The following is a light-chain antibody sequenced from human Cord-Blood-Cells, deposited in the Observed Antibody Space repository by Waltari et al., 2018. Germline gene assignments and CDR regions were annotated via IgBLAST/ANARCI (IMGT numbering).Light chain of an antibody. V-gene: IGLV2-23*01. Sequence: QSALTQPASVSGSPGQSITISCTGTSSDVGSYNLVSWYQQHPGKAPKFMIYEGSKRPSGVANRFSGSKSGNTASRTISELQAGDEADYYCCSYAGSSTVVFGGATNLTVL. CDR3: CSYAGSSTVV. CDR2: EGS. CDR1: SSDVGSYNL. J-gene: IGLJ2*01.